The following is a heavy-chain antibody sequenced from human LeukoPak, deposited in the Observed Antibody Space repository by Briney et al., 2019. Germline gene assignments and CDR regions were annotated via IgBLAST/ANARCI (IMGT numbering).Heavy chain of an antibody. D-gene: IGHD6-19*01. CDR3: ARPIAVAAFEYYYHDMDV. V-gene: IGHV1-69*13. Sequence: GASVKVSCKASVGTFSSYAISWVRQAPGQGLEGMGGIIPIFGTANYAQKYQGRVTITADESTSTAYMELSSLRPEDTAVYYCARPIAVAAFEYYYHDMDVWGQGTTVTVSS. CDR2: IIPIFGTA. J-gene: IGHJ6*02. CDR1: VGTFSSYA.